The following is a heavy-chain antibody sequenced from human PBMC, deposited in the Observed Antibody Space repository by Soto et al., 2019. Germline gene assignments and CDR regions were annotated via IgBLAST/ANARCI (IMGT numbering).Heavy chain of an antibody. J-gene: IGHJ6*02. D-gene: IGHD2-2*01. CDR2: IMPIFGTA. Sequence: QVQLVQSGAEVKKPGSSVKVSCKASGGTFSSYAISWVRQAPGQGLEWMGGIMPIFGTANYAQKFQGRVTITADESTSTAYMELSSLRSEDTAVYYCARGIVVVPAAMKPYYYYYYGMDVWGQGTTVTVSS. CDR3: ARGIVVVPAAMKPYYYYYYGMDV. CDR1: GGTFSSYA. V-gene: IGHV1-69*01.